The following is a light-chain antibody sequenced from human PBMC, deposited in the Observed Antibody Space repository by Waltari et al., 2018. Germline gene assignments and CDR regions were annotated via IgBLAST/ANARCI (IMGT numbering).Light chain of an antibody. Sequence: QGVLTQPPSASATPGQRVTISCSGSDSNIGVNYVYWYQQVPGRAPTLLIFSNSQRPSGVPDRFAGSKAGTSASLAIPGLRSEDDAYYYCAAWDDALSGSLVFGGGTKLTVL. CDR1: DSNIGVNY. CDR2: SNS. J-gene: IGLJ2*01. CDR3: AAWDDALSGSLV. V-gene: IGLV1-47*01.